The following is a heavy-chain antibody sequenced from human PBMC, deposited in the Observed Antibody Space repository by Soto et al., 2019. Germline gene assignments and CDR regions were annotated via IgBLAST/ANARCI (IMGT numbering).Heavy chain of an antibody. CDR3: AKESGYYSPHLDY. CDR1: GFTFSSYG. D-gene: IGHD3-3*01. CDR2: VSYDGSNK. Sequence: QVQLVESGGGVVQPGRSLRLSCAASGFTFSSYGMHWVRQAPGKGLEWVAVVSYDGSNKYYADSVKGRFTISRDNSKNTRYLQMNSLRAEDTAVYYCAKESGYYSPHLDYWGPGTLVTVSS. J-gene: IGHJ4*02. V-gene: IGHV3-30*18.